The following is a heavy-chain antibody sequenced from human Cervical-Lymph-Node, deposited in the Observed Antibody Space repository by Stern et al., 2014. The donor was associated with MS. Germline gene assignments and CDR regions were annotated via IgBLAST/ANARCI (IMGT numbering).Heavy chain of an antibody. Sequence: VQLVQSGGGMVQPGRSLRLSCEASGFKFDDFAMHWVRQAPGKGLEWASGLGWNSEGRGYADSVQGRFTISRDNAKSSLYLQMNSLTAEDTALYYCAKADDYAAGIDAWGQGTLVVVSS. CDR1: GFKFDDFA. J-gene: IGHJ5*02. D-gene: IGHD3-16*01. CDR2: LGWNSEGR. V-gene: IGHV3-9*01. CDR3: AKADDYAAGIDA.